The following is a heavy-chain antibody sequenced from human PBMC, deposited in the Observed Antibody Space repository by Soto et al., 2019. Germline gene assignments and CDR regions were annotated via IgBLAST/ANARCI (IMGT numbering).Heavy chain of an antibody. CDR2: ISYDGSKK. CDR1: GFTFSRYA. CDR3: ARGISDYYDSSGYSR. Sequence: QVQLVESGGGVVQPGRSLRLSCAASGFTFSRYAMQWVRQAPGKGLEWVAVISYDGSKKYYADSVKGRFTISREKSKNPLYLQLNSLRAEDTAVYYCARGISDYYDSSGYSRWGQGTVVTVSS. J-gene: IGHJ4*02. V-gene: IGHV3-30-3*01. D-gene: IGHD3-22*01.